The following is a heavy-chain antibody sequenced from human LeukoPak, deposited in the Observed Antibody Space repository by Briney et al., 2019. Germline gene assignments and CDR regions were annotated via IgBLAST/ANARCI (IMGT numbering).Heavy chain of an antibody. CDR1: GFTFSSYS. CDR3: ATYHPNYYDSSGYYPYYYMDV. Sequence: GGSLRLSCAASGFTFSSYSMNWVRQAPGKGLEWVSSISSSSSYIYYADSVKGRFTISRDNAKNSLYLQMSSLRAEDTAVYYCATYHPNYYDSSGYYPYYYMDVWGKGTTVTVSS. CDR2: ISSSSSYI. J-gene: IGHJ6*03. V-gene: IGHV3-21*01. D-gene: IGHD3-22*01.